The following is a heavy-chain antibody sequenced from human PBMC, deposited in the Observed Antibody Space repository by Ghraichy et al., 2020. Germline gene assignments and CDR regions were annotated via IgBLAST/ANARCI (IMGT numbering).Heavy chain of an antibody. Sequence: GGSLRLSCSASGFTFSSYAMHWVRQAPGKGLEYVSAISSNGGSTYYADSVKGRFTISRDNSKNTLYLQMSSLRAEDTAVYYCVKDLGYSSSSRGLNDYWGQGTLVTVSS. D-gene: IGHD6-6*01. CDR2: ISSNGGST. CDR1: GFTFSSYA. CDR3: VKDLGYSSSSRGLNDY. J-gene: IGHJ4*02. V-gene: IGHV3-64D*06.